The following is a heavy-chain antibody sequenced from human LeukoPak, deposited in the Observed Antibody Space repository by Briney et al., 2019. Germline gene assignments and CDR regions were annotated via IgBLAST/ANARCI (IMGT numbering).Heavy chain of an antibody. J-gene: IGHJ4*02. CDR3: GRSRYSGNYLGIVDY. Sequence: ASVKVSCKASGGTFSSYAISWVRQAPGQGLEWMGWISAYNGNTNYAQKFQGRVTMTTDTSTNTAYMELRSLRSDDTAVYYCGRSRYSGNYLGIVDYWGQGTLVTVSS. V-gene: IGHV1-18*01. CDR1: GGTFSSYA. D-gene: IGHD1-26*01. CDR2: ISAYNGNT.